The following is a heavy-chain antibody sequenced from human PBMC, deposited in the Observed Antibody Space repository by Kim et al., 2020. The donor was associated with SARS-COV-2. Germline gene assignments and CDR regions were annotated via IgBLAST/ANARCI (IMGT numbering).Heavy chain of an antibody. CDR3: ARVGDPTNWFDP. Sequence: NYAQKVQGRVTMTRDTSISTAYMELSRLRSDDTAVYYCARVGDPTNWFDPWGQGTLVTVSS. D-gene: IGHD3-10*01. J-gene: IGHJ5*02. V-gene: IGHV1-2*02.